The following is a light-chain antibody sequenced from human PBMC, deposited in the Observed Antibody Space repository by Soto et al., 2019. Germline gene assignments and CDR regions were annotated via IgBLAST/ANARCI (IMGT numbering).Light chain of an antibody. V-gene: IGKV1-39*01. CDR2: AAS. CDR1: QSISSY. Sequence: LSASVGDRVTITCRASQSISSYLNWYQQKPGKAPKLLIYAASSLQSGVPSRFSGSGSGTDFTLTISSLQPEDFATYYCQQSYSTPPATFGQGTKVDIK. J-gene: IGKJ1*01. CDR3: QQSYSTPPAT.